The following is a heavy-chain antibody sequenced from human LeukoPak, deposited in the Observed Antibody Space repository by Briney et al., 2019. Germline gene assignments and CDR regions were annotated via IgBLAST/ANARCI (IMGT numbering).Heavy chain of an antibody. D-gene: IGHD3-10*01. Sequence: GGSLRLSCAASGFTFSSYEMNWVRQAPGKGLEWVSYISSSGSTIYYADSVKGRFTISRDNAKNSLHLQMNSLRAEDTAVYYCARDASAEGSGSYRYWGQGTLVTVSS. V-gene: IGHV3-48*03. J-gene: IGHJ4*02. CDR3: ARDASAEGSGSYRY. CDR2: ISSSGSTI. CDR1: GFTFSSYE.